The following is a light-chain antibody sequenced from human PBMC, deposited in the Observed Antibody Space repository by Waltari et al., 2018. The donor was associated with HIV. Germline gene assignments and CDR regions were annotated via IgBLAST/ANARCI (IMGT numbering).Light chain of an antibody. CDR1: QNVNSNY. Sequence: EIVLTQSPGTLSLSPGERATLACRASQNVNSNYLSWYQHRPGQAPRPLIYGASSRATGIPDRFSGGVSGTDFTLTISRLEPEDFAVYYCQSYGRAPITSGRGTRLDIK. V-gene: IGKV3-20*01. CDR2: GAS. J-gene: IGKJ5*01. CDR3: QSYGRAPIT.